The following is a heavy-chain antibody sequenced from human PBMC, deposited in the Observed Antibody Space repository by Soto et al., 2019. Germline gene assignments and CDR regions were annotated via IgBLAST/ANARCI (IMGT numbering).Heavy chain of an antibody. CDR2: IYYSGST. CDR1: GGSISRGDYY. Sequence: PSETLSLTCTVSGGSISRGDYYWSWIRQPPGKGLEWIGYIYYSGSTYYNPSLKSRVTISVDTSKNQFSLKLSSVTAADTAVYYCARVGGFGATTIDDWGQGTLVTVSS. V-gene: IGHV4-30-4*01. CDR3: ARVGGFGATTIDD. J-gene: IGHJ4*02. D-gene: IGHD3-10*01.